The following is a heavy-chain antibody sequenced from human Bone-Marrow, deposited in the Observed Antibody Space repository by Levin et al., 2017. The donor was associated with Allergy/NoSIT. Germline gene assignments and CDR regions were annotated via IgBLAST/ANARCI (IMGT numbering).Heavy chain of an antibody. J-gene: IGHJ4*02. Sequence: SGPTLVKPTQTLTLTCSFSGFSLSTVAVAVGWIRQPPGKALEWLALIYGNDDKRYSPSLKSRLTITKDTSRNQVVLTMTNVDPVDTGTYYCAQRQWSTYGYWGQGILVTVSS. CDR2: IYGNDDK. D-gene: IGHD2-2*01. CDR3: AQRQWSTYGY. V-gene: IGHV2-5*01. CDR1: GFSLSTVAVA.